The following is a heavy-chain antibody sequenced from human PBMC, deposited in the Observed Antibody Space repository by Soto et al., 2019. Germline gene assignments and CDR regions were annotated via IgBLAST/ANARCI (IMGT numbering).Heavy chain of an antibody. Sequence: GGSLRLSCAASGFTFSSYAMRWVRQAPGKGLEWVSAVSGSGGSTYYADSVKGRFTISRDNSKNTLYLQMNSLRAEDTAVYYCAKDSSGYPGGYFDYWGQGTLVTVSS. CDR3: AKDSSGYPGGYFDY. J-gene: IGHJ4*02. CDR1: GFTFSSYA. D-gene: IGHD3-22*01. V-gene: IGHV3-23*01. CDR2: VSGSGGST.